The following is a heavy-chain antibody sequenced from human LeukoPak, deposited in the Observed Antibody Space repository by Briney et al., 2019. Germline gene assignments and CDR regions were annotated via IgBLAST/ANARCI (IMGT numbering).Heavy chain of an antibody. V-gene: IGHV4-4*02. CDR2: IYHSGYS. D-gene: IGHD3-10*01. CDR1: GGSISSTNW. J-gene: IGHJ4*02. Sequence: SETLSLTCAVSGGSISSTNWWSWVRQPPGKGLEWIGEIYHSGYSNYNASLGSRVTISVDTSKNQFSLKLTSVTAADTAVYYCARAYGSGSFDYWGQGTLVTVSS. CDR3: ARAYGSGSFDY.